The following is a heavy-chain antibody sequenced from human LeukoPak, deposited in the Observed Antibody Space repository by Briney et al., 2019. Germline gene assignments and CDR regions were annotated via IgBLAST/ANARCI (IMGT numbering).Heavy chain of an antibody. V-gene: IGHV4-38-2*02. CDR3: AGVQWLASSEYYFDY. Sequence: SETQSLTCTVSGYSISSGYYWGWIRQPPGKGLEWIGSIYHSGSTYYNPSLKSRVTISVDTSKNQFSLKLSSVTAADTAVYYCAGVQWLASSEYYFDYWGQGTLVTVSS. D-gene: IGHD6-19*01. CDR1: GYSISSGYY. CDR2: IYHSGST. J-gene: IGHJ4*02.